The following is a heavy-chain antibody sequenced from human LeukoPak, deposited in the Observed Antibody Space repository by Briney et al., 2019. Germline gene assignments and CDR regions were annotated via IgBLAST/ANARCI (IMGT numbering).Heavy chain of an antibody. D-gene: IGHD4-23*01. CDR1: GGSISSSSYY. CDR2: IYYSGST. J-gene: IGHJ6*03. Sequence: PSETLSLTCTVPGGSISSSSYYSGWIRQPPGKGLECIGCIYYSGSTYYNPSLKSRVTISVDTSKNQFSLKLSSVTAADTAVYYCARGATTVVTPILFYYYYYMDVWGKGTTVTISS. CDR3: ARGATTVVTPILFYYYYYMDV. V-gene: IGHV4-39*07.